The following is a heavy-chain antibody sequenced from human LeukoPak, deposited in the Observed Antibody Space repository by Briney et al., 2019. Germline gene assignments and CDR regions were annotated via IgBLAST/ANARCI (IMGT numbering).Heavy chain of an antibody. Sequence: SEALSLTCTVSGYSISSGYYWGWIRPPPGKGLEWIGSIYHSGSTYYNPSLKRRVTISVDTSKNQFSLKLSSVTAADTAVYYCARDDYYYYYYMDVWGKGTTVTVSS. CDR3: ARDDYYYYYYMDV. V-gene: IGHV4-38-2*02. J-gene: IGHJ6*03. CDR1: GYSISSGYY. CDR2: IYHSGST.